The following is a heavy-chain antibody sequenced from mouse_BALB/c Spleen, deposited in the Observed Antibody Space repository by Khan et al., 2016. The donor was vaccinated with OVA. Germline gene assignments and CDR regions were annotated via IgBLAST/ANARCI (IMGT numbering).Heavy chain of an antibody. D-gene: IGHD1-1*01. CDR2: ISYSGVT. J-gene: IGHJ2*01. V-gene: IGHV3-2*02. Sequence: EVQLQESGPGLVKPSQSLSLTCTVTGYSITSGYAWNWIRQFPGNKLEWMGYISYSGVTSYTPSLKSRISINRDTSKNQLFLQVNSVTTEDTATYYCARGNYYAYYFDYWGQGTTLTVSS. CDR1: GYSITSGYA. CDR3: ARGNYYAYYFDY.